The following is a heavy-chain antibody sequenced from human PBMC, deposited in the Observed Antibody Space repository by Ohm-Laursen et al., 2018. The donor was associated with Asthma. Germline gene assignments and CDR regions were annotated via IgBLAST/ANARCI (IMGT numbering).Heavy chain of an antibody. D-gene: IGHD3-3*01. CDR1: GFTFSSYA. Sequence: GSLRLSCAASGFTFSSYAMSWVRQAPGKGLEWVSAISGSGGSTYYADSVNGRFTASRDDSKNTLYLQMNSLRPDDTAVYYCARDVMEWYLPAFDFWGQGTLVTVSS. J-gene: IGHJ4*02. CDR3: ARDVMEWYLPAFDF. V-gene: IGHV3-23*01. CDR2: ISGSGGST.